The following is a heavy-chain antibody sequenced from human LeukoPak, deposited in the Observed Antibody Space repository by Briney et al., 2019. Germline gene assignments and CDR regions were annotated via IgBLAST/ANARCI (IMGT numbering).Heavy chain of an antibody. V-gene: IGHV4-4*07. Sequence: PSETLSLTCTASGCSISNYYWSWIRQPAGKGLEWIGRISTGGSTNYNSSLKSRVTMSVDTSKNPFSLKLSSVTAADTAVYYCARTIGLMVYAGMLDWFDPWGQGTLVTVSS. J-gene: IGHJ5*02. D-gene: IGHD2-8*01. CDR2: ISTGGST. CDR1: GCSISNYY. CDR3: ARTIGLMVYAGMLDWFDP.